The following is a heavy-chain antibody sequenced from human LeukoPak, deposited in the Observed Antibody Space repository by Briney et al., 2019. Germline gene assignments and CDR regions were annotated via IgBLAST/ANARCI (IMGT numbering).Heavy chain of an antibody. CDR1: GYTFTSYG. V-gene: IGHV1-18*01. CDR2: ISAYNGNT. D-gene: IGHD5-24*01. Sequence: ASVKVSCTASGYTFTSYGINWVRQAPGQGLEWMGWISAYNGNTNYAQKFQGRVTMTTDTSTSTAYMELRSLRSDDTAVYYCARAKRDAAFDIWGQGTMVTVSS. CDR3: ARAKRDAAFDI. J-gene: IGHJ3*02.